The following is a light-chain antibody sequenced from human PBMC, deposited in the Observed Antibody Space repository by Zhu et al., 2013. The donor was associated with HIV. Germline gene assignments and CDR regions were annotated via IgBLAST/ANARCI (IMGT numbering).Light chain of an antibody. V-gene: IGKV1-39*01. Sequence: DIQMTQSPSSLSASVGDRVTITCRATQSISTYLNWYQQKLGKAPKLLIYAASSLQSGVPSRFSGSGSGTDFTLTISSLQPEDFATYYCQQSYSTPYTLVQGT. CDR2: AAS. CDR1: QSISTY. J-gene: IGKJ2*01. CDR3: QQSYSTPYT.